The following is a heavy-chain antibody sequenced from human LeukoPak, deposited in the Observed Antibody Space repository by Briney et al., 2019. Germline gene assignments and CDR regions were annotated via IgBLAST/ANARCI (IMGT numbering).Heavy chain of an antibody. D-gene: IGHD6-19*01. Sequence: SETLSLTCIVSGGSISTYSWSWIRQPAGKGLEWIGRIYRSGTTNYNPSLKSRVTMSVDTSKNQFSLKLTSVTAADMAVYYCARDDPSQGMGGTFYYWGQGTQVTVSS. CDR3: ARDDPSQGMGGTFYY. J-gene: IGHJ4*02. V-gene: IGHV4-4*07. CDR1: GGSISTYS. CDR2: IYRSGTT.